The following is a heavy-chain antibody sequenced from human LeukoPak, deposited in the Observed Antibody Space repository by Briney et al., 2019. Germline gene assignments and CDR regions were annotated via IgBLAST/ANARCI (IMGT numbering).Heavy chain of an antibody. V-gene: IGHV3-30-3*01. D-gene: IGHD1-26*01. Sequence: GGSLRLSCAASGFTFSSYAMHWVRQAPGKGLEWVAVISYDGSNKYYADSVKGRFTISRDNSKNTLYLQMNSLRAEDTAVYYCAKELPGHPKQYYFDYWGQGTLVTVSS. CDR1: GFTFSSYA. J-gene: IGHJ4*02. CDR2: ISYDGSNK. CDR3: AKELPGHPKQYYFDY.